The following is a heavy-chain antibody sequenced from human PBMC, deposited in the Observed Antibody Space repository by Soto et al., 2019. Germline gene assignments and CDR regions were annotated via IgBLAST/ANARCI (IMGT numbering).Heavy chain of an antibody. CDR3: ARVFRMRSTPYICMDV. CDR2: ISSGSSYI. D-gene: IGHD2-15*01. Sequence: EVQLVESGGGLVKPGGSLRLSCAASGFTFSSYSMNWVRQAPGKGLEWVSSISSGSSYIYYADSVKGRFTISRDNAKKLLYLLMNGLGAEDTAVYYCARVFRMRSTPYICMDVWGHGTPVTVSS. V-gene: IGHV3-21*01. CDR1: GFTFSSYS. J-gene: IGHJ6*02.